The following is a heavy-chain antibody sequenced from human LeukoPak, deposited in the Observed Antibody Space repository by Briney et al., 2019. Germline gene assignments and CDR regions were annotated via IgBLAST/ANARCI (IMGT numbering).Heavy chain of an antibody. Sequence: SETLSLTCTVSGGSISSYYWSWIRQPPGKGLEWIGYIYYSGSTNYNPSLKSRVTISVDTSKNQFSLQLSSVTAADTAVYYCARHILSVAGTNAFDIWGQGTMVTVSS. D-gene: IGHD6-19*01. J-gene: IGHJ3*02. CDR1: GGSISSYY. CDR3: ARHILSVAGTNAFDI. CDR2: IYYSGST. V-gene: IGHV4-59*08.